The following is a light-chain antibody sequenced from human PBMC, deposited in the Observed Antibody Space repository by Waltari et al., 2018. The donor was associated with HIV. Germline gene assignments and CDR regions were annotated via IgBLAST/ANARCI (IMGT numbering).Light chain of an antibody. CDR2: RHN. V-gene: IGLV1-44*01. Sequence: QPVLTQPPSASGTPGHGVTISCSGTSPNIGSNNVHRYQQLPGKAPKLPIYRHNQRPPGIPERFYGSKSGTSASLAISGLQSEDEADYYCAAWDDSLNEVLFGGGTKLTVL. CDR1: SPNIGSNN. CDR3: AAWDDSLNEVL. J-gene: IGLJ2*01.